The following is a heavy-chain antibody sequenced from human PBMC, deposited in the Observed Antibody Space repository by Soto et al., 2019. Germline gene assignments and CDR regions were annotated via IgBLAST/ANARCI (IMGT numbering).Heavy chain of an antibody. D-gene: IGHD3-16*01. V-gene: IGHV3-11*01. CDR1: GFTFSDYY. J-gene: IGHJ4*02. Sequence: QVQLVESGGGLVKPGGSLTLSCAASGFTFSDYYMSWLHQAPGKGMQWVSYISSSGSTIYYADSVKGRFTISRDNAKNSLYLHMNSLRAEDTAVYYCARDDMITFGERTFDYWGQGTLVAVCS. CDR3: ARDDMITFGERTFDY. CDR2: ISSSGSTI.